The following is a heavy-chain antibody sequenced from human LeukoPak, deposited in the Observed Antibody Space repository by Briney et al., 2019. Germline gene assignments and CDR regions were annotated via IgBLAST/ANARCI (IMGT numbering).Heavy chain of an antibody. J-gene: IGHJ3*02. CDR2: ISTTSSTI. CDR3: ARVGGGWYYYDSSGYYYGYPTDAFDI. Sequence: GGSLRLSCAASGFTFSSHSMNWVRQAPGKGLEWVSYISTTSSTIYYADSVKGRFTISRDNAKNSLYLKMNSLRAEDTAVYYCARVGGGWYYYDSSGYYYGYPTDAFDIWGQGTMVTVSS. V-gene: IGHV3-48*04. CDR1: GFTFSSHS. D-gene: IGHD3-22*01.